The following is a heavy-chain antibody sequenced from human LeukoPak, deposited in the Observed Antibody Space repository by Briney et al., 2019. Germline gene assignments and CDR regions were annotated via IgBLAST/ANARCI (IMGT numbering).Heavy chain of an antibody. CDR3: ARDASPYGDYGLDY. Sequence: PSQTLSLTCTVSGGSISSGGYYWSWLRQHPGKGLEWIGYIYYSGSTYYNPSLKSRVTISVDTSKNQFSLKLSSVTAADTAVYYCARDASPYGDYGLDYWGQGTLVTVSS. J-gene: IGHJ4*02. V-gene: IGHV4-31*03. D-gene: IGHD4-17*01. CDR2: IYYSGST. CDR1: GGSISSGGYY.